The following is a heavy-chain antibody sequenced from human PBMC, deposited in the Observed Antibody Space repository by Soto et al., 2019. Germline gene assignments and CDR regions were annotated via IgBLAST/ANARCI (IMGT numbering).Heavy chain of an antibody. Sequence: GASVKVSCKASGYTFTSYDSNRLRLATGQGLEWMGWMSGNSGNTGYAQKLQGRVSMTTDTSTSTVYMELRSLRSDDAAVFYCAKSAPTDDIVIGPAAILSTWGQGTLVTVSS. D-gene: IGHD2-2*01. CDR1: GYTFTSYD. CDR2: MSGNSGNT. CDR3: AKSAPTDDIVIGPAAILST. V-gene: IGHV1-8*01. J-gene: IGHJ4*02.